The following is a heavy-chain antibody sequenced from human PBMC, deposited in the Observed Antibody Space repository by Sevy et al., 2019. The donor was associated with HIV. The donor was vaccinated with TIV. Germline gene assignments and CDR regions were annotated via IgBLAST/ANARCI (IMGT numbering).Heavy chain of an antibody. V-gene: IGHV3-48*03. CDR3: ARDLVASTLTMDV. CDR1: GFTFTNYV. Sequence: GGSLRLSCAASGFTFTNYVMNWVRQAPGKGLEWLSYISPSGSPIYYAHSVKGRFTISRDNAKNSLYLKMNSLRADDTGLYYCARDLVASTLTMDVWGQGTTVTVSS. CDR2: ISPSGSPI. D-gene: IGHD2-15*01. J-gene: IGHJ6*02.